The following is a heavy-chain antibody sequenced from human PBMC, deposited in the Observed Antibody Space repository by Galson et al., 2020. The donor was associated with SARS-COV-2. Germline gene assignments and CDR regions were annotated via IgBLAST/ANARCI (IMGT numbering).Heavy chain of an antibody. V-gene: IGHV4-59*01. CDR1: GASITTYY. CDR3: AREYNLYDEDYFAY. J-gene: IGHJ4*02. Sequence: SETLSLTCTVSGASITTYYWNWIRQAPGKGLEWIGYIYHSGTTNYNPSLKSRVTISQDTSKNQFSLQVSSVTAADTAVYYCAREYNLYDEDYFAYWGLGILVTVSS. D-gene: IGHD1-1*01. CDR2: IYHSGTT.